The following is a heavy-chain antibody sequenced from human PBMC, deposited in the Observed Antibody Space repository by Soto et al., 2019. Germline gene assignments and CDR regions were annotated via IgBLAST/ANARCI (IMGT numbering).Heavy chain of an antibody. J-gene: IGHJ4*02. D-gene: IGHD2-15*01. Sequence: SETLSLTCAVYGGSFSGYYWSWIRQPPGKGLEWIGEINHSGSTNYNPSLKSRVTISVDTSKNQFSLKLSSVTAADTAVYYCARDRIVGVAATMNDYWGQGTLVTVSS. CDR3: ARDRIVGVAATMNDY. CDR1: GGSFSGYY. V-gene: IGHV4-34*01. CDR2: INHSGST.